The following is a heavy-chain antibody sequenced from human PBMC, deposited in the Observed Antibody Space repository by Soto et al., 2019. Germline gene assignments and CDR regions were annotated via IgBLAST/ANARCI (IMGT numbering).Heavy chain of an antibody. J-gene: IGHJ6*03. Sequence: QVPLLQSGAEVKKPGASVKVSCKASGYTFSNHGITWVRQAPGQGLEWMGWIGAYNGNTHYTQSLQGRVTMTTDTSTSTAYMELRGLRSDDTAVYYCARVRQLVGYFNYYMDVWGKGTTVTVSS. CDR3: ARVRQLVGYFNYYMDV. CDR2: IGAYNGNT. CDR1: GYTFSNHG. V-gene: IGHV1-18*01. D-gene: IGHD6-6*01.